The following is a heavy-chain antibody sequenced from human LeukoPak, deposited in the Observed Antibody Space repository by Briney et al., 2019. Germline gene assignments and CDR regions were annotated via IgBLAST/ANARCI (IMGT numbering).Heavy chain of an antibody. D-gene: IGHD1-14*01. V-gene: IGHV1-2*02. CDR3: MRSGQIGQTAY. CDR1: GYTFTGYY. Sequence: ASVKVSCKASGYTFTGYYMHWVRQAPGQGLEWMGWINPNSGGTNYAQKFQARVTMTRSTSIGTAYMELSSLRFDDTAVYYCMRSGQIGQTAYGGQETLVTVS. CDR2: INPNSGGT. J-gene: IGHJ4*02.